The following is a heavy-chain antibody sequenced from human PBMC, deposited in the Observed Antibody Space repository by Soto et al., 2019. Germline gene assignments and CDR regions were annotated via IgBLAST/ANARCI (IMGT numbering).Heavy chain of an antibody. CDR2: IRRSTNTI. V-gene: IGHV3-48*01. D-gene: IGHD1-26*01. J-gene: IGHJ4*02. Sequence: DVQLVESGGGLVHPGGSLILSCAASGFPFSTYTMNWVRQAPGKGLEWISFIRRSTNTISYATSVEGRFTISTDYGRNSLYLQMDNLRVEDTAVYYCVRDHLWAFDYWGQGTLVTVSS. CDR1: GFPFSTYT. CDR3: VRDHLWAFDY.